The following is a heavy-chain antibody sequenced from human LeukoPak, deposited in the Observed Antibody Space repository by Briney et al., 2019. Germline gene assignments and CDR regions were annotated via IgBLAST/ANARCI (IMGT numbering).Heavy chain of an antibody. D-gene: IGHD3-10*01. J-gene: IGHJ4*02. Sequence: GGSLRLSCAASGFTFSSYAMSWVRQAPGKGLEWVSAISGSGGSTYYADSVKGRFTISRDNSKNTLYLQMNSLRAEDTAIYYCARVSVTNYYGSGSYSDNDYWGQGTLVTVSS. CDR2: ISGSGGST. CDR1: GFTFSSYA. CDR3: ARVSVTNYYGSGSYSDNDY. V-gene: IGHV3-23*01.